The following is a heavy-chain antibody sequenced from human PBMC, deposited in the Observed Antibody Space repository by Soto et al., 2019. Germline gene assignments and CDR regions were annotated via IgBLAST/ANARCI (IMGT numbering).Heavy chain of an antibody. CDR2: IYYSGYT. Sequence: QVQLQESGPGLVKPSETLSLTCAVSGGSMSSYYWSWIRQSPGKRPEWIGYIYYSGYTNYNPSLKSRVTISVDTSKNQFSLKLSSVTAADTAVYYCARDSVGSGYDWGQGTLVTVSS. CDR3: ARDSVGSGYD. D-gene: IGHD5-12*01. V-gene: IGHV4-59*01. J-gene: IGHJ4*02. CDR1: GGSMSSYY.